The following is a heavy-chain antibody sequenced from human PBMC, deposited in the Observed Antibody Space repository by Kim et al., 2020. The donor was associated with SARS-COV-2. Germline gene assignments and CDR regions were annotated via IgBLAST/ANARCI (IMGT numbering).Heavy chain of an antibody. CDR3: ASEIVGATQCQH. J-gene: IGHJ1*01. Sequence: SETLSLTCTVSGGSVSSGSYYWSWIRQPPGKGLEGFGYIYYSGSTNSNSSLKSRVTISLDTSKTQFSLKLSPVTAAATAVYYCASEIVGATQCQHWGQCT. CDR1: GGSVSSGSYY. D-gene: IGHD1-26*01. CDR2: IYYSGST. V-gene: IGHV4-61*01.